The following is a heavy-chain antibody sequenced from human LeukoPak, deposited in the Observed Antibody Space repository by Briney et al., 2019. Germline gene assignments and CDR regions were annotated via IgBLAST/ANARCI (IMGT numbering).Heavy chain of an antibody. J-gene: IGHJ4*02. Sequence: SVKVSCKASGGTFSSYAISWVRQAPGQGLEWMGRIIPILGIANYAQKFQGRVTITADKSTSTAYMELSSLRSEDTAVYYCVDLPDGQQLSSSGYWGQGTLVHDSS. D-gene: IGHD6-13*01. V-gene: IGHV1-69*04. CDR2: IIPILGIA. CDR3: VDLPDGQQLSSSGY. CDR1: GGTFSSYA.